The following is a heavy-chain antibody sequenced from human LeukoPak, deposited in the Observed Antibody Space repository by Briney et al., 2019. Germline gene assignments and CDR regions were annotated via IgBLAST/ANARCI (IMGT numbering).Heavy chain of an antibody. CDR1: GFTVSSNH. CDR2: IYSGGTT. Sequence: GGSLRLSCAASGFTVSSNHMSWVRQAPGKGLKSVSIIYSGGTTYYADSVKGRFTISRDNSKNTLYLQMNTLRVEDTAVYYCARDADYGGSPDAFDVWGRGTIVTVSS. V-gene: IGHV3-53*01. CDR3: ARDADYGGSPDAFDV. J-gene: IGHJ3*01. D-gene: IGHD4-23*01.